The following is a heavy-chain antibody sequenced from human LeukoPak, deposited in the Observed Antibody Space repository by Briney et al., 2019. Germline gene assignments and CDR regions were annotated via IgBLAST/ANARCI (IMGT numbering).Heavy chain of an antibody. Sequence: GGYLRLSCAASGFTFSSYWMSWVRQAPGKGLEWVANIKQDGSEKYYVDSVKGRFTVSRDNAKNSLYLQMNSLRAEDTAVYYCARPYCSSTTCSWFDPWGQGTLVTVSS. J-gene: IGHJ5*02. CDR3: ARPYCSSTTCSWFDP. D-gene: IGHD2-2*01. CDR1: GFTFSSYW. CDR2: IKQDGSEK. V-gene: IGHV3-7*01.